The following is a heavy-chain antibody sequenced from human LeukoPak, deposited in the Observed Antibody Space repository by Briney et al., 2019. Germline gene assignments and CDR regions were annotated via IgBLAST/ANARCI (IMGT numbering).Heavy chain of an antibody. CDR2: IWYDGHST. D-gene: IGHD3-10*01. V-gene: IGHV3-33*01. J-gene: IGHJ1*01. Sequence: AGGSLRLSCAASGFSFSDFAMHWVRQAPGKGLEWLALIWYDGHSTYYTDSVKGRFTISRDDANDTLYLQMNSLSVDDTAVYFCARGYGSGSYLDKWGQGTLVTVSS. CDR1: GFSFSDFA. CDR3: ARGYGSGSYLDK.